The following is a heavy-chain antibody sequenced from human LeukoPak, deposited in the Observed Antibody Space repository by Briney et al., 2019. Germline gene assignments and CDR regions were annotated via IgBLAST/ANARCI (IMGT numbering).Heavy chain of an antibody. CDR1: GGTFSSYA. CDR2: IIPIFGTA. Sequence: ASVKVSCKASGGTFSSYAISWVRQAPGQGLEWMGGIIPIFGTANYAQKFQGRVTTTADESTSTAYMELSSLRSEDTAVYCCARDRGGLQTGFDYWGQGTLVTVSS. CDR3: ARDRGGLQTGFDY. J-gene: IGHJ4*02. V-gene: IGHV1-69*13. D-gene: IGHD5-24*01.